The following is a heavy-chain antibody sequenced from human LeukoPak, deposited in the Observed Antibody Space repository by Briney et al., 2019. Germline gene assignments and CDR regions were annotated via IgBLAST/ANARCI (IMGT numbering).Heavy chain of an antibody. V-gene: IGHV4-30-4*08. D-gene: IGHD3-22*01. CDR3: ARVESLVFYDSCGIDAFDV. CDR2: IYYSGST. J-gene: IGHJ3*01. Sequence: SWIRQPPGKGLEWIGYIYYSGSTYYNPSLKSRVTISVDTSKNQFSLKLSSVTAADTAVYYCARVESLVFYDSCGIDAFDVWGQGTMVTVSS.